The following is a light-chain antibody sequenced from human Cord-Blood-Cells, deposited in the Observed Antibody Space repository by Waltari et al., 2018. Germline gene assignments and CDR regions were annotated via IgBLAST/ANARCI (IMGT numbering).Light chain of an antibody. J-gene: IGKJ1*01. Sequence: DIVMTQSPDSLAVSLGERATINCKSSQSVLYSSNNNSYLAWYQQKPGQAPKLLIYWASTRESGVPDRFSGSGSGTDFTLTISSLQAEDVAVYYCQQYYSTPWTFGQGTKVEIK. CDR3: QQYYSTPWT. CDR2: WAS. V-gene: IGKV4-1*01. CDR1: QSVLYSSNNNSY.